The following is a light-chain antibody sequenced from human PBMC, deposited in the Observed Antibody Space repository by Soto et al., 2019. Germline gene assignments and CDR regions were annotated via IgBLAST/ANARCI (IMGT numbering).Light chain of an antibody. J-gene: IGKJ1*01. CDR1: QSVSSN. Sequence: EIVMTQSPATLSVSPGERATLSCRASQSVSSNLGWYQQKPGQAPRLLIHGASTRAAGIPARFSGSGSRTEFTLTISSLQSEDFAVYYCQQYHNWRTFGQGTKVEIK. CDR2: GAS. V-gene: IGKV3-15*01. CDR3: QQYHNWRT.